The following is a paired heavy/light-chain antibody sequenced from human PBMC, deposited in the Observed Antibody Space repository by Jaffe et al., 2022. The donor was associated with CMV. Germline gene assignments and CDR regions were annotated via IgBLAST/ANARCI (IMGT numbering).Light chain of an antibody. V-gene: IGKV1-5*03. CDR3: QQYNSYSPSLT. J-gene: IGKJ4*01. CDR1: QSISSW. CDR2: KAS. Sequence: DIQMTQSPSTLSASVGDRVIITCRASQSISSWLAWYQQKPGKVPKLLIYKASSLESGVPSRFSGSGSGTEFTLTISSLQPDDFATYYCQQYNSYSPSLTFGGGTKVEIK.
Heavy chain of an antibody. CDR1: GGSIRSHSHY. Sequence: QLQLQESGPGLVKPSETLSLTCTVSGGSIRSHSHYWGWIRQPPGKGLEWIGSIYYTGSTYYSPSLKSRVTISVDTSTNQFSLNLSSVTAADTAVYYCASHLDRMFGGGYVAVWGKGTTVTVSS. V-gene: IGHV4-39*01. CDR3: ASHLDRMFGGGYVAV. CDR2: IYYTGST. J-gene: IGHJ6*03. D-gene: IGHD3-3*02.